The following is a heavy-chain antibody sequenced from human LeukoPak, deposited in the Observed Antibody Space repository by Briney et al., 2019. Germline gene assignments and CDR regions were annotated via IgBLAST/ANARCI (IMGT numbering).Heavy chain of an antibody. CDR1: GYTFTSSD. D-gene: IGHD5-12*01. CDR3: ARESDGGYLGY. J-gene: IGHJ4*02. CDR2: IIPIFGTA. Sequence: SVKVSCKASGYTFTSSDISWVRQAPGQGLEWMGGIIPIFGTANYAQKFQGRVTITADKSTSTAYMELSSLRSEDTAVYYCARESDGGYLGYWGQGTLVTVSS. V-gene: IGHV1-69*06.